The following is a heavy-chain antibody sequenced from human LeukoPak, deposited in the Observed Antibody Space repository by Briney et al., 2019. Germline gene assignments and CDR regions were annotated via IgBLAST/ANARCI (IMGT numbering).Heavy chain of an antibody. D-gene: IGHD2-2*03. CDR3: ARDLLDTVLIPAASLYYFDY. CDR1: GFIFSNYG. CDR2: ISSGSSTI. Sequence: PGGSLRLSCAASGFIFSNYGMNWVRQAPGKGLELISYISSGSSTIYYADSVKGRFTISRDNAKNSLYPQMNSLRDEDTAVYYCARDLLDTVLIPAASLYYFDYWGQGTLVTVSS. J-gene: IGHJ4*02. V-gene: IGHV3-48*02.